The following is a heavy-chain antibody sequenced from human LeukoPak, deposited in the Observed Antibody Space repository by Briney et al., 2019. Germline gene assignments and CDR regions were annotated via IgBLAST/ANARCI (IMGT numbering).Heavy chain of an antibody. D-gene: IGHD3-10*01. CDR3: TTVRAGY. CDR2: FKSKTDGGTT. Sequence: GGSLRLSCAASGFTFSNAWVSWVRQAPGKGLEWVGRFKSKTDGGTTDYAEPVKGTFTISRDDSKNTLYLQMNSLKSEDTAVYYCTTVRAGYWGQGTLVTVSS. J-gene: IGHJ4*02. V-gene: IGHV3-15*01. CDR1: GFTFSNAW.